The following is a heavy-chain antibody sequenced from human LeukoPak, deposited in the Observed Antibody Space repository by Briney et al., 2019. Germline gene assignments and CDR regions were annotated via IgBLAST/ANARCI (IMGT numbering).Heavy chain of an antibody. J-gene: IGHJ6*03. CDR3: ARGKGEQQLVLRVVDYHYMDV. D-gene: IGHD6-13*01. Sequence: GGSLRLSCAASGFTFSSYAMHWVRQAPGKGLEWVAVISYDGSNKYYADSVKGRFTISRDNSKNTLYLQMNSLRAEDTAVYYCARGKGEQQLVLRVVDYHYMDVWGKGTTVTVSS. V-gene: IGHV3-30*01. CDR1: GFTFSSYA. CDR2: ISYDGSNK.